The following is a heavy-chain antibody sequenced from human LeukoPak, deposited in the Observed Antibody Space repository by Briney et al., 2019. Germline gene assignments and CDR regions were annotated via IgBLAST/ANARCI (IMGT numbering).Heavy chain of an antibody. CDR1: GYSFTSYW. CDR3: ARLGNSGAVYFDY. D-gene: IGHD2/OR15-2a*01. V-gene: IGHV5-51*01. J-gene: IGHJ4*02. Sequence: PGASLKISWKGSGYSFTSYWIGWVRQMPGKGLEWIGIIYPGDSDTRYSPSFQGRVTISADKSISTAYLQWSSLKASDTAMYYCARLGNSGAVYFDYWGQGTLVTVSS. CDR2: IYPGDSDT.